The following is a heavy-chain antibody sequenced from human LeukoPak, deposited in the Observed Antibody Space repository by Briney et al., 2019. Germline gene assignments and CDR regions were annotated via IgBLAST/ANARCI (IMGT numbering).Heavy chain of an antibody. V-gene: IGHV3-9*01. CDR1: GFTFDDYA. D-gene: IGHD3-10*01. J-gene: IGHJ6*03. CDR2: ISWNGGSI. CDR3: AKGSGRRYYYYYYMDV. Sequence: GGSLRLSCAASGFTFDDYAMHWVRQAPGKGLEWVSGISWNGGSIGYADSVKGRFTISRDNAKNSLYLQMNSLRAEDTALYYCAKGSGRRYYYYYYMDVWGKGTTVTISS.